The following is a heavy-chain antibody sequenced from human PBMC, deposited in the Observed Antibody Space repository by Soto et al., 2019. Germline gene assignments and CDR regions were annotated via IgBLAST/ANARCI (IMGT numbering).Heavy chain of an antibody. J-gene: IGHJ6*02. CDR1: GYSFTTYG. CDR2: ISGYNGNT. V-gene: IGHV1-18*01. Sequence: QVQLVQSGGEVKKPGASVKVSCKTSGYSFTTYGISSVRQAPGQGLEWMGWISGYNGNTHYAQKFQGRVSMTTDTSTRTAYMELRSLRSDDTAVYYCAREGPAPYYYYGMDVWGQGTTVTVSS. CDR3: AREGPAPYYYYGMDV.